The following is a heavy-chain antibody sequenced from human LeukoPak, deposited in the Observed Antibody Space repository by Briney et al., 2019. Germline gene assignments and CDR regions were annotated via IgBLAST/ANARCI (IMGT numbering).Heavy chain of an antibody. CDR2: INGRDGRT. J-gene: IGHJ3*02. Sequence: GGSLRLSCAAPGFTFSNYAMGWVRQAPGKGLEWVSSINGRDGRTYYADSVRGRFSISSDNSKNTLFLQMNSLRAEDTAVYYCARGEAFAFDMWGQGTVVTVSS. CDR1: GFTFSNYA. CDR3: ARGEAFAFDM. V-gene: IGHV3-23*01.